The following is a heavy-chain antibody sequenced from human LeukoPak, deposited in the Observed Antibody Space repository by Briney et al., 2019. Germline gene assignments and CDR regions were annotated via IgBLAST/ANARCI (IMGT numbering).Heavy chain of an antibody. CDR1: GGSISGSSYY. CDR3: ARTEETYCGGDCYPTALGY. D-gene: IGHD2-21*01. Sequence: SETLSLTCTVSGGSISGSSYYWGWIRQPPGKGLEWIGSIYYSGSTYYNPSLKSRVTISVDTSKDQFSLKLSSVTAADTAVYYCARTEETYCGGDCYPTALGYWGQGTLVTVSS. J-gene: IGHJ4*02. CDR2: IYYSGST. V-gene: IGHV4-39*01.